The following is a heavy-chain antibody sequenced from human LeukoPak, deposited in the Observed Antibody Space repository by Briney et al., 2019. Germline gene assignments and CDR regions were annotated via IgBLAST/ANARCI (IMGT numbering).Heavy chain of an antibody. CDR1: GYTFTSYD. D-gene: IGHD3-22*01. CDR2: MNPNSGYT. V-gene: IGHV1-8*01. J-gene: IGHJ4*02. CDR3: ATAGGNYYDSSGYYSPFDY. Sequence: GASVKVSCKASGYTFTSYDINWVRQATGQGLEWMGWMNPNSGYTGYAQKFQGRVTMTRNTSISTAYMELSSLRSEDTAVYYCATAGGNYYDSSGYYSPFDYWGQGTLVTVSS.